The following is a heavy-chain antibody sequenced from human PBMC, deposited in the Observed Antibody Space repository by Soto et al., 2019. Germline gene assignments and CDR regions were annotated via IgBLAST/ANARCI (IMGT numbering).Heavy chain of an antibody. J-gene: IGHJ4*02. CDR1: GGTFSSYA. Sequence: SVKVSCKASGGTFSSYAIHWVRQAPGQGLEWMGGIIPMYGPAKYAQRFQGRVTITADESTTTVYMELTSLTSQDTAVYYCASRQQQVALVEYWGQGTLVTVSS. V-gene: IGHV1-69*13. D-gene: IGHD6-13*01. CDR2: IIPMYGPA. CDR3: ASRQQQVALVEY.